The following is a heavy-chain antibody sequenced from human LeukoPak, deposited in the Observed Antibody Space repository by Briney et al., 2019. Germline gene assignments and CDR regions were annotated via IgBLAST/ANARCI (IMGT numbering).Heavy chain of an antibody. CDR3: AKDGGRGFNYGLYYFDH. D-gene: IGHD5-18*01. CDR1: GSTFTSYY. J-gene: IGHJ4*02. V-gene: IGHV1-2*02. Sequence: GASVKVSCKASGSTFTSYYTHWVRQAPGQGLEWMGWINPNSGDTNYAQKFQGRVTMTRDTSTSTAYMELSRLKSDDTAVYYCAKDGGRGFNYGLYYFDHWGQGTLVTVSS. CDR2: INPNSGDT.